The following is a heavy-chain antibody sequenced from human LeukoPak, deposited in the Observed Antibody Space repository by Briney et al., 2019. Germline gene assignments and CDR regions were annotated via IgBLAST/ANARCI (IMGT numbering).Heavy chain of an antibody. D-gene: IGHD3-9*01. V-gene: IGHV4-4*07. CDR3: ASPGGGYDIWGDAFDI. J-gene: IGHJ3*02. CDR1: GRSISSYD. Sequence: PSETLSLTCTVSGRSISSYDWSWIRQPAGKGREWIGRIYTSGSTNYNPSLKSRVTMAVDPSKNQFSLKLSSVTAADTAVYYCASPGGGYDIWGDAFDIWGQGTMVTVSS. CDR2: IYTSGST.